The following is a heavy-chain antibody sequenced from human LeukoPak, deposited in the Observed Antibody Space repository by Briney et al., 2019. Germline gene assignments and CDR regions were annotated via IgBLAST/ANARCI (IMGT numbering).Heavy chain of an antibody. V-gene: IGHV3-23*01. CDR2: ISSSGGST. CDR3: ASDPGWFYFDY. CDR1: GFTFRNYG. J-gene: IGHJ4*02. D-gene: IGHD6-19*01. Sequence: GGSLRLSCAVSGFTFRNYGMYWVRQAPGKGLEWVSTISSSGGSTYYADFVKGRFTISRDNSKNTLYLQMNSLRAEDTAVYYCASDPGWFYFDYWGQGTLVTVSS.